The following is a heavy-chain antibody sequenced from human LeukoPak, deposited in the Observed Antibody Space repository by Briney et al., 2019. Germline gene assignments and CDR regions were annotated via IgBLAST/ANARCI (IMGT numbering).Heavy chain of an antibody. Sequence: GESLKISCQGSGYSFTSYWIGWVRQMPGKGLEWMGIIYPGDSDTRYSPSFQGQVTISADKSISTAYLQWSSLKASDTAMYYCARRAKYCSSTSCYAFDYWGQGTLVTVSS. D-gene: IGHD2-2*01. V-gene: IGHV5-51*01. J-gene: IGHJ4*02. CDR2: IYPGDSDT. CDR1: GYSFTSYW. CDR3: ARRAKYCSSTSCYAFDY.